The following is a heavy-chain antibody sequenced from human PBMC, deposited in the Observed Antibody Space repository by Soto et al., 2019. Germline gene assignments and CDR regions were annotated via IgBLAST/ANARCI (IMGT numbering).Heavy chain of an antibody. D-gene: IGHD1-1*01. CDR3: AKDKRPDGAWDMDY. CDR2: IIGSSGAT. Sequence: EVQLLESGGCVVQPGGSLRLSCAASGFALSTYTMNWVRQAPGKGLEWVSSIIGSSGATDDADSVRGLFTISREICAKSVFLQMDGLRVEDTAVYYCAKDKRPDGAWDMDYWGQGTLVTVSS. CDR1: GFALSTYT. J-gene: IGHJ4*02. V-gene: IGHV3-23*01.